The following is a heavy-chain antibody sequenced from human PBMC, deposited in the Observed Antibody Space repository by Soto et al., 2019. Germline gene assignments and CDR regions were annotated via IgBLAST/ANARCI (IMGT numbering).Heavy chain of an antibody. V-gene: IGHV1-8*01. CDR2: MNPNSGNT. Sequence: ASVKVSCKASGYTFTSYDINWVRQATGQGLEWMGWMNPNSGNTGYAQKFQGRVTMTRNTSISTAYMELSSLRSEDTAVYYCACSERVLSGGYREDYYYYYGMDVWGQGTTVTVSS. D-gene: IGHD1-26*01. CDR3: ACSERVLSGGYREDYYYYYGMDV. CDR1: GYTFTSYD. J-gene: IGHJ6*02.